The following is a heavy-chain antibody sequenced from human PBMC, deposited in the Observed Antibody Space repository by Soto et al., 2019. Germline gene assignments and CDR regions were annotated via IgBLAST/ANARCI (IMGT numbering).Heavy chain of an antibody. Sequence: ASVKVSCKASGYRFTGYGLHWVRQAPGQGLQWMGWINPKSGATDYAQKFQGRVTMTREMSTNTAYLELSGLRSDDTADDTAVYYCASSVFSDYYQLHRFDPWGQGTLVTVSS. CDR3: ASSVFSDYYQLHRFDP. CDR1: GYRFTGYG. V-gene: IGHV1-2*02. J-gene: IGHJ5*02. D-gene: IGHD2-2*01. CDR2: INPKSGAT.